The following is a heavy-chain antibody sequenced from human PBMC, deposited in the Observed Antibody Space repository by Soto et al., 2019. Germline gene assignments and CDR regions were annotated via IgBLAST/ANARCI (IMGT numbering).Heavy chain of an antibody. V-gene: IGHV1-69*06. D-gene: IGHD3-3*01. CDR1: GGAFSSYA. CDR2: IIHIFGTA. Sequence: SVKGCWKDSGGAFSSYAISLVRQAPGQGLEWMGAIIHIFGTANYAQKFQGRVTITADKSTSTAYMELSSLRSEDTAVYYCAAAFLEWLSPFDYWGQGTMVTVSS. J-gene: IGHJ4*02. CDR3: AAAFLEWLSPFDY.